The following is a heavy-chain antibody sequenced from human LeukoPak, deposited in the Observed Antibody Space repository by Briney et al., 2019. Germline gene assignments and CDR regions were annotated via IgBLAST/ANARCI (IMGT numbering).Heavy chain of an antibody. J-gene: IGHJ4*02. CDR1: GGSISSYY. Sequence: PSETLSLTCTVSGGSISSYYWSWIRQPPGKGLEWIGYIYYSGSTNYNPSLKSRVTISVDTSKNQFSLKLRSVTAADTAVYYCARHDRSGYDSRGLFDYWGQGTLVTVSS. V-gene: IGHV4-59*08. D-gene: IGHD5-12*01. CDR3: ARHDRSGYDSRGLFDY. CDR2: IYYSGST.